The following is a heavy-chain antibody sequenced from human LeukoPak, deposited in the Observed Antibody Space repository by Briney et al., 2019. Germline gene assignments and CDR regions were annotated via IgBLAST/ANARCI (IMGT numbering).Heavy chain of an antibody. Sequence: QPGGSLRLSCAASGFTVSINYMTWIRQAPGKGLEWVSVIYSGGSTYYADSVKGRFTLSRDNSKNTLFLQMNSLRAEDTAVYYCAREPQGDSSGYDAFDIWGQGTMVTVSS. CDR2: IYSGGST. V-gene: IGHV3-66*01. CDR1: GFTVSINY. D-gene: IGHD3-22*01. J-gene: IGHJ3*02. CDR3: AREPQGDSSGYDAFDI.